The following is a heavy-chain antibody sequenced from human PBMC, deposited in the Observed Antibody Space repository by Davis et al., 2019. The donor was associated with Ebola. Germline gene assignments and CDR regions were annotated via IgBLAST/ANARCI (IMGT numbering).Heavy chain of an antibody. CDR1: GFTFSSYG. D-gene: IGHD6-19*01. Sequence: GGSLRLSCAASGFTFSSYGMHWVRQAPGKGLEWVAFIRYDGSNKYYADSVKGRFTISRDTSKNTLYLQMTSLRAEDAAVYYCAKDNGYSSGWYLDYWGQGTLVTVSS. CDR2: IRYDGSNK. J-gene: IGHJ4*02. CDR3: AKDNGYSSGWYLDY. V-gene: IGHV3-30*02.